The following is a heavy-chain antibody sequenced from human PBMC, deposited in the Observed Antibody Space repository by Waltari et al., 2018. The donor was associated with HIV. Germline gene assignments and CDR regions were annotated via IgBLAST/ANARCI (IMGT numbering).Heavy chain of an antibody. V-gene: IGHV3-30-3*01. J-gene: IGHJ6*02. D-gene: IGHD3-10*01. CDR3: ASLMVVTMVRGVTDYYYGMDV. CDR1: GFTFSSYA. Sequence: VQLVESGGGVVQPGRSLRHSRAAPGFTFSSYAMHWVRPAPGKGLEWLAVISYDGSNKYYADSVKGRFTISRDNSKNTLYLQMNSLRAEDTAVYYCASLMVVTMVRGVTDYYYGMDVWGQGTTVTVSS. CDR2: ISYDGSNK.